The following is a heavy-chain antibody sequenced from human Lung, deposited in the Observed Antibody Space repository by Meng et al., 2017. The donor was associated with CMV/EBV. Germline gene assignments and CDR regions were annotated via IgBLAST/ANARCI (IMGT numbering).Heavy chain of an antibody. CDR2: IGGSGGST. J-gene: IGHJ4*02. V-gene: IGHV3-23*01. Sequence: LSCAVSGFTCNKYAMTWVRQTPGKGLEWVSTIGGSGGSTYYADSVKGHFTISRDNSKSTLYLQMNSLRAEDTAIYYCAKGGIRFLESWGQGALVTVSS. CDR3: AKGGIRFLES. D-gene: IGHD3-3*01. CDR1: GFTCNKYA.